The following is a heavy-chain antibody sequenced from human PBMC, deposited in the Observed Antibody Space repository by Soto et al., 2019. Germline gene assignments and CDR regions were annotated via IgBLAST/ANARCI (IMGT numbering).Heavy chain of an antibody. V-gene: IGHV4-39*01. CDR3: ARNIAAAGTFDY. CDR1: GDSINSNTYY. D-gene: IGHD6-13*01. J-gene: IGHJ4*02. CDR2: IYYSGST. Sequence: SETLSLTCIVSGDSINSNTYYWAWIRQSPGEGLEWIGSIYYSGSTYYNPSLKSRVTISVDTSKNQFSLKLSSVTAADTAVYYCARNIAAAGTFDYWGQGTLVTVSS.